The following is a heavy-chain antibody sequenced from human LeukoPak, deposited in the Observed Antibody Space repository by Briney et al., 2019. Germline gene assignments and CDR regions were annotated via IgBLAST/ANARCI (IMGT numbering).Heavy chain of an antibody. CDR3: ARGRAYYYDSSGYYAAEGDY. V-gene: IGHV3-21*01. Sequence: PGGSLRLSCAASGFTFSSYSMNWVRQAPGKGLEWVSSISSSSSYIYYADSVKGRFTISRDNAKNSLYLQMNSLRAEDTAVYYCARGRAYYYDSSGYYAAEGDYWGQGTLVTVSP. CDR1: GFTFSSYS. J-gene: IGHJ4*02. D-gene: IGHD3-22*01. CDR2: ISSSSSYI.